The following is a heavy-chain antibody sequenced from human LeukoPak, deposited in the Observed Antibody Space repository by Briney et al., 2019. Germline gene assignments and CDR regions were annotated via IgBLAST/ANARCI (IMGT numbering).Heavy chain of an antibody. V-gene: IGHV3-30*02. Sequence: PGGSLRLSCAASGFTFSSYGMHWVRQAPGKGLEWVAFIRYDGSKKYYADSVKGRFTISRDNSKNTLYLQMNSLRAEDTAVYYCARSGLIRFDYWGQGTLVTVSS. CDR1: GFTFSSYG. CDR3: ARSGLIRFDY. CDR2: IRYDGSKK. J-gene: IGHJ4*02. D-gene: IGHD5-12*01.